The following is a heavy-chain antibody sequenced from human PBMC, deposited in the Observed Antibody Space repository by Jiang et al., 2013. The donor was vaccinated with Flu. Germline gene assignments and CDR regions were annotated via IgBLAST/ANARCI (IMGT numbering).Heavy chain of an antibody. CDR2: INAGNGNT. V-gene: IGHV1-3*01. D-gene: IGHD4-11*01. J-gene: IGHJ4*02. Sequence: LEWMGWINAGNGNTKYSQKFQGRVTITRDTSASTAYMELSSLRSEDTAVYYCARDRDYKQREIGYWGQGTLVTVSS. CDR3: ARDRDYKQREIGY.